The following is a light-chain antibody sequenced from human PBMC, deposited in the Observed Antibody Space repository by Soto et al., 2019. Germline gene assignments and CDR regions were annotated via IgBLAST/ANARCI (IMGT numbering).Light chain of an antibody. Sequence: DIVMTQSPLALPVTPAGPASISCRSSQSLLHSNGYNYLDWYLQKPGQSPQLLIYLGSYRASGVPDRFSGSGSGTDFTLKISRVEAEDVGVYYCMQALQTRTFGQGTKVDIK. V-gene: IGKV2-28*01. CDR2: LGS. J-gene: IGKJ1*01. CDR1: QSLLHSNGYNY. CDR3: MQALQTRT.